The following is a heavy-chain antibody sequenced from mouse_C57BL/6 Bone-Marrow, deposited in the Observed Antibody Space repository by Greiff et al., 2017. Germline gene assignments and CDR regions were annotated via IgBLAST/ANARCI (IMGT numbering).Heavy chain of an antibody. V-gene: IGHV1-19*01. CDR3: ATFYYGSSYPFAY. D-gene: IGHD1-1*01. CDR1: GYTFTDYY. J-gene: IGHJ3*01. Sequence: EVKLVESGPVLVKPGASVKMSCKASGYTFTDYYMNWVKQSHGKSLEWIGVINPYNGGTSYNQKFKGKATLTVDKSSSTAYMELNSLTSEDSAVYYCATFYYGSSYPFAYWGQGTLVTVSA. CDR2: INPYNGGT.